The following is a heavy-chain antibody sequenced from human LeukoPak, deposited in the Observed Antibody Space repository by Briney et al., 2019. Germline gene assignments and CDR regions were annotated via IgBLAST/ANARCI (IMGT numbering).Heavy chain of an antibody. D-gene: IGHD1-26*01. CDR1: GFTFSSYA. CDR3: AKDLGGSYYGYFDY. CDR2: IRYDGISK. J-gene: IGHJ4*02. V-gene: IGHV3-30*02. Sequence: GGSLRLSCAASGFTFSSYAMSWVRQAPGKGLEWVAFIRYDGISKYYADSVKGRFTISRDNSKNTLYLQMYSLRAEDTAVYYCAKDLGGSYYGYFDYWGQGTLVTVSS.